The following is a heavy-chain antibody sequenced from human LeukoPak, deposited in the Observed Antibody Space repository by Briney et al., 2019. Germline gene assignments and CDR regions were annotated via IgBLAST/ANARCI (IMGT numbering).Heavy chain of an antibody. CDR1: GYRFTDYA. Sequence: ASVKVSCKTSGYRFTDYAIHWVRQAPGQRIEWMGWSTAANGITKYSQAFQDRVTITRDTSASIVYMELSRLRSDDTAVYYCAREGAPHSSGWYDYWGQGTLVTVSS. CDR3: AREGAPHSSGWYDY. J-gene: IGHJ4*02. CDR2: STAANGIT. V-gene: IGHV1-3*02. D-gene: IGHD6-19*01.